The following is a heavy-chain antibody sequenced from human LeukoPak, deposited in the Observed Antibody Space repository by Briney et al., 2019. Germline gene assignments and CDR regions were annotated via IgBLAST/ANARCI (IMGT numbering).Heavy chain of an antibody. CDR2: INHSGST. J-gene: IGHJ3*02. CDR1: GGSFSGYY. D-gene: IGHD3-3*01. CDR3: ARDSDDFVSAFDI. V-gene: IGHV4-34*01. Sequence: PSETLSLTCAVYGGSFSGYYWSWIRQPPGKGLEWIGEINHSGSTNYNPSLKSRVTISVDTSKNQFSLKLSSVTAADTAVYYCARDSDDFVSAFDIWGQGTMVTVSS.